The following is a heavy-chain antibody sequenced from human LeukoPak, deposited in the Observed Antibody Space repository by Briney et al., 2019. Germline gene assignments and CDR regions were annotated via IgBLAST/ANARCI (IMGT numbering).Heavy chain of an antibody. J-gene: IGHJ4*02. CDR2: ISYDGSNK. V-gene: IGHV3-30-3*01. CDR3: ARDIGSGSYTLSDY. Sequence: GGSLRLSCAASGFTFSSYAMHWVRQAPGKGLEWVAVISYDGSNKYYADSVKGRFTISRDNSKHTLYLQMNSLRAEDTAVYYCARDIGSGSYTLSDYWGQGTLVTVSS. CDR1: GFTFSSYA. D-gene: IGHD3-10*01.